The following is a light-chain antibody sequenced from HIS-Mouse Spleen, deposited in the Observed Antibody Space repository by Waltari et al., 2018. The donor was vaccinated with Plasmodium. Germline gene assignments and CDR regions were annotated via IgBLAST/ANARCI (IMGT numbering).Light chain of an antibody. J-gene: IGLJ2*01. CDR2: EVS. Sequence: QSALTQPPSASGSPGQSVTISCPGTCSDVGGYTYVSCYQQHPGKAPIPRISEVSKRPSGVPDRFSGSKSGNTASLTVSGLQAEDEADYYCSSYAGSNNLVFGGGTKLTVL. V-gene: IGLV2-8*01. CDR1: CSDVGGYTY. CDR3: SSYAGSNNLV.